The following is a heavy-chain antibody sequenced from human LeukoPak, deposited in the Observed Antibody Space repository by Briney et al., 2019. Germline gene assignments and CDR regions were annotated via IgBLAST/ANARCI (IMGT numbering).Heavy chain of an antibody. CDR1: GYTFTSYY. Sequence: ASVKVSCKASGYTFTSYYMHWVRQAPGQGLEWMGIINPSGGGTNYAQKFQGRVTMTRDTSISTAYMELSRLRSDDTAVYYCARGRVGAKDIVVVVAATDYYYYYMDVWGKGTTVTVSS. CDR3: ARGRVGAKDIVVVVAATDYYYYYMDV. D-gene: IGHD2-15*01. J-gene: IGHJ6*03. V-gene: IGHV1-2*02. CDR2: INPSGGGT.